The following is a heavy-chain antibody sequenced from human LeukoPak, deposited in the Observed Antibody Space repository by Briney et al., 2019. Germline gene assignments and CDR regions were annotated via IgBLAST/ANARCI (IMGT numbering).Heavy chain of an antibody. CDR2: IYYSGST. CDR3: ARICGGDCYGEDY. J-gene: IGHJ4*02. Sequence: SETLSLTCTVSGGSISSSSYYWGWICQPPGKGLEWIGSIYYSGSTYYNPSLKSRVTISVDTSKNQFSLKLSSVTAADTAVYYCARICGGDCYGEDYWGQGTLVTVSS. D-gene: IGHD2-21*02. CDR1: GGSISSSSYY. V-gene: IGHV4-39*01.